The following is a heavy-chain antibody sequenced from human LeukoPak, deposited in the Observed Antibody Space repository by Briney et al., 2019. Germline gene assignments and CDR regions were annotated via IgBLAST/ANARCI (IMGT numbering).Heavy chain of an antibody. CDR1: GGSISSYY. CDR3: ARGAYYESSAFFDY. CDR2: IYYSGST. V-gene: IGHV4-59*01. Sequence: SETLSLTCTVSGGSISSYYWSWIRQPPGEGLGWIGNIYYSGSTNYNPSLKSRVTISGDTSKNQFSLKLSSVTAADTAVYYCARGAYYESSAFFDYWGQGTLVTVSS. D-gene: IGHD3-22*01. J-gene: IGHJ4*02.